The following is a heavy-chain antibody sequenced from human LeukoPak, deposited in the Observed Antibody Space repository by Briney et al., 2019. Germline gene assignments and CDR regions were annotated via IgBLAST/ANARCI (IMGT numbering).Heavy chain of an antibody. CDR2: ISAYHGNT. V-gene: IGHV1-18*01. Sequence: ASVKVSCKASRSTFTSYGISWVRQAPGQGLEWMGWISAYHGNTNYAQKLQGRVTMTTDTSTSTAYMELRSLRSDDTAVYYCARQRNMVRGAPLFDYWGQGTLVTVSS. CDR3: ARQRNMVRGAPLFDY. J-gene: IGHJ4*02. D-gene: IGHD3-10*01. CDR1: RSTFTSYG.